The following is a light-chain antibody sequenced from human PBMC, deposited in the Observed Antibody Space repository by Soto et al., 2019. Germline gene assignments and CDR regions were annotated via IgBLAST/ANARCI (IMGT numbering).Light chain of an antibody. J-gene: IGKJ1*01. V-gene: IGKV1-39*01. CDR3: QQSYSTPRM. CDR2: AAS. Sequence: DIQMTQSPSSLSASVGDRVTITCRASQSISSYLNWYQQKPGKAPNLLIYAASNLQSGVPSRFSGSGSGTDFTLTTSSLQPEDFATYYCQQSYSTPRMFGQGTKVDIK. CDR1: QSISSY.